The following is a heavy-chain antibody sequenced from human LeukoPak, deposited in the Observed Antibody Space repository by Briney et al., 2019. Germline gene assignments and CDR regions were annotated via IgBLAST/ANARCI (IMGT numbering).Heavy chain of an antibody. V-gene: IGHV1-2*02. CDR3: ARADRLDGAPYLIGP. D-gene: IGHD2-21*01. CDR1: GYTFTDHY. Sequence: GASVKVSCKTYGYTFTDHYLHWVRQAPGQGLEWMGWINPDSGVTSSAQKFRGRFSMTRDTSISTIYMEVAWLTSEDTAIYYCARADRLDGAPYLIGPWGQGTLVTVSS. J-gene: IGHJ5*02. CDR2: INPDSGVT.